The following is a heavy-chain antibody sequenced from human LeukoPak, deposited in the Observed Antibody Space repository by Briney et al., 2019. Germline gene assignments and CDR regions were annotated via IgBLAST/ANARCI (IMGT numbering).Heavy chain of an antibody. CDR1: GFTVSSNY. Sequence: GGSLRLSCAASGFTVSSNYMSWVRQAPGKGLEWVSVIYSGGRTYYADSVKGRFTISRDNSKNTLYLQMNSLRAEDTAVYYCARDLKGGRFGELNPPDYWGQGTLVTVSS. V-gene: IGHV3-53*01. CDR2: IYSGGRT. J-gene: IGHJ4*02. D-gene: IGHD3-10*01. CDR3: ARDLKGGRFGELNPPDY.